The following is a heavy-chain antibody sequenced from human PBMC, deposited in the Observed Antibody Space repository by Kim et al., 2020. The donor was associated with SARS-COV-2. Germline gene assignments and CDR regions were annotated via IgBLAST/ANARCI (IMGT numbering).Heavy chain of an antibody. D-gene: IGHD3-9*01. V-gene: IGHV4-59*08. CDR2: IYYSGST. CDR1: GGSISSYY. Sequence: SETLSLTCTVSGGSISSYYWSWIRQPPGKGLEWIGYIYYSGSTNYNPSLKSRVTISVDTSKNQFSLKLSCVTAADTAVYYCARLRYYDILTGYPTDAFDIWGQGTMVTVSS. J-gene: IGHJ3*02. CDR3: ARLRYYDILTGYPTDAFDI.